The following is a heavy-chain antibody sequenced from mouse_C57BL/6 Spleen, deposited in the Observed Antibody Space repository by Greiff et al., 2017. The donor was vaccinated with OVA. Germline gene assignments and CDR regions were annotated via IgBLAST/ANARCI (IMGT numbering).Heavy chain of an antibody. J-gene: IGHJ3*01. D-gene: IGHD2-5*01. CDR1: GFTFSDYG. CDR2: ISSGSSTI. CDR3: ARPYYSNWFAY. Sequence: EVMLVESGGGLVKPGGSLKLSCAASGFTFSDYGMHWVRQAPEKGLEWVAYISSGSSTIYYADTVKGRFTISRDNAKNTLFLQMTSLRSEDTAMYYCARPYYSNWFAYWGQGTLVTVSA. V-gene: IGHV5-17*01.